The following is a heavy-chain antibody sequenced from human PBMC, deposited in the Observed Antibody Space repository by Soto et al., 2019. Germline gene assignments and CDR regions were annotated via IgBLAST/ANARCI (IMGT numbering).Heavy chain of an antibody. J-gene: IGHJ3*01. CDR2: ISGSAGTT. Sequence: EVQLSQSGGGWVQPGGSLRLSCSASGFIFASYAMSWVRQAPGKGLEWVSVISGSAGTTDYAGSVTGRFTISRDNSKNTLYLHMNSLKGKDTAVYYCAKNGPAYADAFDSWGQRTMVTVSS. CDR3: AKNGPAYADAFDS. CDR1: GFIFASYA. V-gene: IGHV3-23*01. D-gene: IGHD2-8*01.